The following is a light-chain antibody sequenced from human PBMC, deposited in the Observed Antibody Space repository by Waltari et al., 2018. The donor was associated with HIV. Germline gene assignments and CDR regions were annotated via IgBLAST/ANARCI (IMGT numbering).Light chain of an antibody. CDR3: MQSIELPYT. Sequence: DIILTQSPGILSLSPGERASLSCRASHNLSGNFLAWYQLKRGQPPRLLVYGASKRATGIPDRFSGSGSGTDFTLKINRVEAEDVGVYYCMQSIELPYTFGQGTMLEIK. CDR1: HNLSGNF. J-gene: IGKJ2*01. V-gene: IGKV3-20*01. CDR2: GAS.